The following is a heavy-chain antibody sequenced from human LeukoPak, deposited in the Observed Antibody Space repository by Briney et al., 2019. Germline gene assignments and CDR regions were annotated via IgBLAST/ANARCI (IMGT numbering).Heavy chain of an antibody. J-gene: IGHJ5*02. D-gene: IGHD2-2*01. Sequence: ASVKVSCKASGYTFTSYDINWVRQATGQGLEWMGWMNPNSGNTGYAQKFQGRVTMTRNTSISTAYMELSSLRSEDTAVYYCARGKLGGYQLLGVAVWFDPWGQGTLVTVFS. CDR1: GYTFTSYD. CDR3: ARGKLGGYQLLGVAVWFDP. CDR2: MNPNSGNT. V-gene: IGHV1-8*01.